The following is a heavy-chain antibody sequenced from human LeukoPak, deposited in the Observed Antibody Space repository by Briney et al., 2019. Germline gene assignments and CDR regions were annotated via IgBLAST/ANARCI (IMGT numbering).Heavy chain of an antibody. D-gene: IGHD3-3*02. J-gene: IGHJ4*02. Sequence: RSSETLSLTCTVSGGSISSYYWSWFRQPAGKGLKWMGRIYITGSTNYNPSLQSLVTMSVDTSKSQFSLRLSSVTAADTGVYYCARSGGHFWSGSFGYLDYWGQGTLVTVSS. CDR2: IYITGST. V-gene: IGHV4-4*07. CDR3: ARSGGHFWSGSFGYLDY. CDR1: GGSISSYY.